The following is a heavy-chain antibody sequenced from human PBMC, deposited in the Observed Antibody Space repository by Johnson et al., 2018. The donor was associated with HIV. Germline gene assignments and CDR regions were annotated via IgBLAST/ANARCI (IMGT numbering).Heavy chain of an antibody. CDR3: ARELNSGNYDPWFERWESGAFDV. Sequence: QVHLVESGGGVVQPGGSLRLSCAGSGFTFSSYAFHWVRQAPAKGLEWVAAISYDGSDKYYVDAVKGRLIISRDNVNNSVYLQMNSLRGEDTAVYYCARELNSGNYDPWFERWESGAFDVWGQGTLVTVSS. CDR2: ISYDGSDK. D-gene: IGHD1-26*01. V-gene: IGHV3-30*04. J-gene: IGHJ3*01. CDR1: GFTFSSYA.